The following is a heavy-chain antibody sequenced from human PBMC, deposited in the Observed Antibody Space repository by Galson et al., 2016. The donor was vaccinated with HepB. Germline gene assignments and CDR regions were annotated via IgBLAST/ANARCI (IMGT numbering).Heavy chain of an antibody. Sequence: SLRLSCAASTFTFNTYAMNWVRQAPGKGLEWASSISGSGGSTYNADSVKGRFTISRDNSKNTLYLQMNSLRAEDTAVYYCAKSGSYGEVDYWGQGTLVTVSS. CDR3: AKSGSYGEVDY. D-gene: IGHD1-26*01. CDR1: TFTFNTYA. V-gene: IGHV3-23*01. CDR2: ISGSGGST. J-gene: IGHJ4*02.